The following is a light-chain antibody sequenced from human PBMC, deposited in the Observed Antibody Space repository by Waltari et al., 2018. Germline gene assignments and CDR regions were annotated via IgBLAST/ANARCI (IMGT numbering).Light chain of an antibody. Sequence: DIQMTQSPSSLSASIGDRVTITCRASYAFTNSLAWYQQKPVKAPKLLLYAASRLESGVPSRFSGSGSGTDYTLTISSLQPEDFATYYCQQYWSIPWTFGQGTKVEI. CDR2: AAS. V-gene: IGKV1-NL1*01. CDR3: QQYWSIPWT. J-gene: IGKJ1*01. CDR1: YAFTNS.